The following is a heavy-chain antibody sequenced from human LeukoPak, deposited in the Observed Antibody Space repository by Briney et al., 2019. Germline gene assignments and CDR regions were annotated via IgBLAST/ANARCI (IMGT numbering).Heavy chain of an antibody. V-gene: IGHV3-23*01. Sequence: QPGGSLRLSCAASGFTFSSYAMSWVRQAPGKGLEWVSAISGSGGSTYYADSVKGRFTISRDNSKNTLYLQMNSLRAEDTAVYYCATSGYYFLGAFDIWGQGTMVTVSS. J-gene: IGHJ3*02. CDR1: GFTFSSYA. CDR2: ISGSGGST. D-gene: IGHD3-22*01. CDR3: ATSGYYFLGAFDI.